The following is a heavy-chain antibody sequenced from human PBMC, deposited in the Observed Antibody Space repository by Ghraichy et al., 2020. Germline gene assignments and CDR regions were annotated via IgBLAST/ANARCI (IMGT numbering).Heavy chain of an antibody. Sequence: ASVKVSCKATGYTFTDYYIHWVRQAPGQGLEWMGWINPNSGGTNYAQIFQGRVTMTRDTSISTAYMELSRLKSDDTAIYYCARVKDIVVVPATNLPLIFQYWGQGTLVTVSS. CDR1: GYTFTDYY. J-gene: IGHJ1*01. CDR2: INPNSGGT. D-gene: IGHD2-15*01. CDR3: ARVKDIVVVPATNLPLIFQY. V-gene: IGHV1-2*02.